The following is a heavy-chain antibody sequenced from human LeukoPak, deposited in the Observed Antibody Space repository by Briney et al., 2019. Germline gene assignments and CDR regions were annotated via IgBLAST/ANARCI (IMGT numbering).Heavy chain of an antibody. V-gene: IGHV3-30-3*01. J-gene: IGHJ6*02. CDR3: ARDLDTAAGTLYYYYYYGMDV. CDR1: GFTFSSYA. Sequence: GGSLRLSCAASGFTFSSYAMHWVRQAPGKGLEWVAVISYDGSNKYYADSVKGRFTISRDNSKNTLYLQMNSLRAEDTAVYYCARDLDTAAGTLYYYYYYGMDVWGQGTTVTVSS. CDR2: ISYDGSNK. D-gene: IGHD6-13*01.